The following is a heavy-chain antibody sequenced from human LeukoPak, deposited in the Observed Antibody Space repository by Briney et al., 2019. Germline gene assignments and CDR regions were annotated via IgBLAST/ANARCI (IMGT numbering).Heavy chain of an antibody. CDR1: GFTFDDYA. V-gene: IGHV3-9*03. Sequence: PGGSLRLSCAASGFTFDDYAMHWVRQAPGKGLEWVSGISWNTDSIAYADSVKGRFTISRDSAKNSLFLQMNSLRAEDMAFYYCAKSDNAYGDHMGYFDHWGQGTLVTVSS. CDR3: AKSDNAYGDHMGYFDH. D-gene: IGHD4-17*01. J-gene: IGHJ4*02. CDR2: ISWNTDSI.